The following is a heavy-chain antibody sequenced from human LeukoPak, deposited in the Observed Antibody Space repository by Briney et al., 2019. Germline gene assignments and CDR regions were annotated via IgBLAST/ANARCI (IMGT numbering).Heavy chain of an antibody. CDR1: GGTFSSYA. Sequence: SVKVSCKASGGTFSSYAISWVRQAPGQGLEWMGGIIPIFGTANYAQKFQGRVTITADKSTSTAYMELSSLRSEDTAVYYCARYYHYYDSSGYMNWGRGTLVTVSS. CDR2: IIPIFGTA. J-gene: IGHJ4*02. D-gene: IGHD3-22*01. V-gene: IGHV1-69*06. CDR3: ARYYHYYDSSGYMN.